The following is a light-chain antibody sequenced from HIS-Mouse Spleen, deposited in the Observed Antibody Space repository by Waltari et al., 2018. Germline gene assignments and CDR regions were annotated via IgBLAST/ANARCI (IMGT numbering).Light chain of an antibody. CDR1: SSDVGSYNL. CDR2: EGS. Sequence: QSALTQPASVSGSPGQSITISCTGTSSDVGSYNLVSWYQQHPGKAPKLMSYEGSNRASGVSNLFSGAQSGNTASLTISGLQAEGEADYYCCSYAGSSTWVFGGGTKLTVL. V-gene: IGLV2-23*01. J-gene: IGLJ3*02. CDR3: CSYAGSSTWV.